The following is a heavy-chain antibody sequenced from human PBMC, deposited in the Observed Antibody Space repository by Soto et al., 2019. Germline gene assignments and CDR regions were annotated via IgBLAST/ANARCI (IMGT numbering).Heavy chain of an antibody. CDR2: ISAYNGNT. V-gene: IGHV1-18*01. CDR1: GYTFTSYG. Sequence: QVQLVQSGAEVKKPGASVKVSCKASGYTFTSYGISWVRQAPGQGLERMGWISAYNGNTNYAQKLQGRVTMTTDTSTSTAYMELRSLRSDDTAVYYCARDKDTITIFGVVPFDYWGQGTLVTVSS. CDR3: ARDKDTITIFGVVPFDY. J-gene: IGHJ4*02. D-gene: IGHD3-3*01.